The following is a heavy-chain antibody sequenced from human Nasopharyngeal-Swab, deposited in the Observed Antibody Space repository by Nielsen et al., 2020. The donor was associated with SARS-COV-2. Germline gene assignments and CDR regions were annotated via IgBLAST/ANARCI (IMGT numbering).Heavy chain of an antibody. CDR2: MNPNSGNT. V-gene: IGHV1-8*01. Sequence: ASVKVSCKASGYTFTSYDINCVRQATAQGLAWMGWMNPNSGNTGYAQKFQGRVTMTRNTSISTAYMELSSLRSEDTAVYYCARGHPSSIVVVPAAIRPGFDPWGQGTLVTVSS. CDR1: GYTFTSYD. J-gene: IGHJ5*02. CDR3: ARGHPSSIVVVPAAIRPGFDP. D-gene: IGHD2-2*02.